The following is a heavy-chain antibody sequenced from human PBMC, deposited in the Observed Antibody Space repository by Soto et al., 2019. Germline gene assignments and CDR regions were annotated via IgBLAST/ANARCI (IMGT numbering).Heavy chain of an antibody. J-gene: IGHJ3*01. CDR3: ARGGRTPFIFDL. CDR2: VYDSIYT. D-gene: IGHD1-1*01. Sequence: QVHLQESGPGLVKPSETLSLTCTVSGASVSRGSYYWSWIRQPPGKGLEWIGYVYDSIYTDYRPSLRSRVTMSVDTSNNQFSLRLRSVRAADTAVYYCARGGRTPFIFDLWGQGTVVTVSA. CDR1: GASVSRGSYY. V-gene: IGHV4-61*01.